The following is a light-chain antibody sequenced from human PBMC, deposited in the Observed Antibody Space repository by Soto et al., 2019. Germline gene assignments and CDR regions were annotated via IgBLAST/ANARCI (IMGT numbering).Light chain of an antibody. J-gene: IGKJ4*01. V-gene: IGKV1-5*03. CDR3: LQYNHYPLT. Sequence: DIQMTQSPSTLSASVGDRVTLTCRASQSINSWLAWYQQRPGKCPKLLIHKASILEGGVPSRFSGSASGTEFTLTISSLQPDDFATYYCLQYNHYPLTFGGGTKV. CDR2: KAS. CDR1: QSINSW.